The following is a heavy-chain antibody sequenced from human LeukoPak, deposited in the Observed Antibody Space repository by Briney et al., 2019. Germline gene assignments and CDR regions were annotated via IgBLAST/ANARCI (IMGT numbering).Heavy chain of an antibody. V-gene: IGHV3-11*01. D-gene: IGHD3-10*01. CDR3: ARVGHMVRGVYLDY. J-gene: IGHJ4*02. Sequence: GGSLRLSCAVSGFTFSDTYMTWIRQAPGKGLESLSYISPSGTDISYADSVKGRFTISRDNAKNSLYLQMNSLRVEDTAVYYCARVGHMVRGVYLDYWGQGTLVTVSS. CDR2: ISPSGTDI. CDR1: GFTFSDTY.